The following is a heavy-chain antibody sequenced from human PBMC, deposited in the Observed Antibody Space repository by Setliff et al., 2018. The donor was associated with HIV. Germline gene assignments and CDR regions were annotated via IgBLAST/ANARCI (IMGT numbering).Heavy chain of an antibody. V-gene: IGHV4-39*07. Sequence: SETLSLTCTVSRGSISSTTYFWGWIRQPPGKGLEWIGNIFYTGSTYYNPSLKSRVTISLNTSNRQFSLKLSSVTAADTAVYYCARDRLGRGGSGYSDWGQGTLVTVSS. CDR2: IFYTGST. D-gene: IGHD3-22*01. J-gene: IGHJ4*02. CDR3: ARDRLGRGGSGYSD. CDR1: RGSISSTTYF.